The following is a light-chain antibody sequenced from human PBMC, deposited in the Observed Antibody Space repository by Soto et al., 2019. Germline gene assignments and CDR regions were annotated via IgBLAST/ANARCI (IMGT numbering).Light chain of an antibody. CDR2: KAS. J-gene: IGKJ1*01. CDR1: QSISSW. Sequence: DIQMTQSPSTLSASVGDRVTITCRASQSISSWLAWYQQRPGKAPKLLIYKASSLESGVPSRFSGSGSGTESTLTISSMQPDDFATYYCQQYDSYSGWTFGQGTKVEIQ. V-gene: IGKV1-5*03. CDR3: QQYDSYSGWT.